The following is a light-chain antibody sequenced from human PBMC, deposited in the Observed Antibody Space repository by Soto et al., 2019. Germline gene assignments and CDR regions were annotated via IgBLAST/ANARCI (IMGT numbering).Light chain of an antibody. CDR1: KEVASYNR. Sequence: QSVLTQPPSVSGSPGQSVTISCTGTKEVASYNRVSWYQQTPGTSPKLLIYEVTNRPSGISNRFSGSKSGNTASLTISGLQAEDEAVYYCSSYASSGGHNYVFATGTKVTV. J-gene: IGLJ1*01. CDR3: SSYASSGGHNYV. CDR2: EVT. V-gene: IGLV2-18*02.